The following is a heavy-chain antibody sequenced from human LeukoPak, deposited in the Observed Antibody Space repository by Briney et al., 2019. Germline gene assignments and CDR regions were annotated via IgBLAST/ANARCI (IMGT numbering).Heavy chain of an antibody. V-gene: IGHV4-34*01. Sequence: SETLSLTCAVCGGSFSGYYWSWIRQPPGKGLEWIGEINHSGSTNYNPSLKSRVTISVDTSKNQFSLKLSSVTAADTAVYYCARSRRGRYYYYYMDVWGKGTTVTVSS. J-gene: IGHJ6*03. CDR1: GGSFSGYY. CDR3: ARSRRGRYYYYYMDV. D-gene: IGHD3-10*01. CDR2: INHSGST.